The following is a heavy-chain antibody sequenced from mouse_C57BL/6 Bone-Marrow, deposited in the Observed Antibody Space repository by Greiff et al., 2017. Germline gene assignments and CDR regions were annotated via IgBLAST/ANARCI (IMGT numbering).Heavy chain of an antibody. V-gene: IGHV14-3*01. CDR1: GFNIKNTY. J-gene: IGHJ2*01. Sequence: VQLQQSVAELVRPGASVKLSCTASGFNIKNTYMNWVKQRPEQGLEWIGRFDPANGNTKYAPKFQVKATITADTSSNTAYLQLSSLTSEDTAIYYCARERGYFTCPYFDYWGQGTTLTVSS. D-gene: IGHD2-3*01. CDR2: FDPANGNT. CDR3: ARERGYFTCPYFDY.